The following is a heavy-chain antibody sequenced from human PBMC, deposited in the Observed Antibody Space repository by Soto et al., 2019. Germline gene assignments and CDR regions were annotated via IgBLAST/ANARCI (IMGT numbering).Heavy chain of an antibody. D-gene: IGHD4-17*01. Sequence: SETLSLTCTVSGGSISSYYWSWIRQPPGKGPEWIGYIYYSGSTNYNPSLKSRVTISVDTSKNQFSLKLSSVTAADTAVYYCARVKAVYGAFDIWGQGTMVTVSS. CDR1: GGSISSYY. V-gene: IGHV4-59*01. CDR2: IYYSGST. J-gene: IGHJ3*02. CDR3: ARVKAVYGAFDI.